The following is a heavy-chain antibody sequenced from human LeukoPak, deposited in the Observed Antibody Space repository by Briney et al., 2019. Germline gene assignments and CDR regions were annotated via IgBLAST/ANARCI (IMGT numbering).Heavy chain of an antibody. CDR3: ATGSGLYCSGGSCYSGDY. CDR1: GYTLTELS. Sequence: ASVKVSCKVSGYTLTELSMHWVRQAPGKGLEWMGGFDPEDGETIYAQKFQGRVTMTEDTSTDTAYMELGSLRSEDTAVYYCATGSGLYCSGGSCYSGDYWGQGTLVTVSS. CDR2: FDPEDGET. V-gene: IGHV1-24*01. J-gene: IGHJ4*02. D-gene: IGHD2-15*01.